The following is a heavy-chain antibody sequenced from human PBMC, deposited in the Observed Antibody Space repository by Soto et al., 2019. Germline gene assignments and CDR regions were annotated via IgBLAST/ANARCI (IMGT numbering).Heavy chain of an antibody. D-gene: IGHD3-16*01. CDR2: VSGSGGST. J-gene: IGHJ4*02. Sequence: EVQLLESGGGLVQPGGSLRLSCAASGFTFDSYAMSWVRQAPGKGLEWVSTVSGSGGSTYYADSVKGRFTISRDNSKKTLYVQMNSLRAEDTAVYYCAKGAGGGYFDHWGQGTLVTVSS. V-gene: IGHV3-23*01. CDR1: GFTFDSYA. CDR3: AKGAGGGYFDH.